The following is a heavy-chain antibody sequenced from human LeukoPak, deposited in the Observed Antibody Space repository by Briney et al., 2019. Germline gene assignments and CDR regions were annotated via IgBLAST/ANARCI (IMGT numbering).Heavy chain of an antibody. V-gene: IGHV3-21*01. J-gene: IGHJ4*02. CDR3: ARGIITMVRGVTPNFDY. D-gene: IGHD3-10*01. Sequence: GGSLRLSCAASGFTFSSYSMNWVRQAPGKGLEWVSSISSSSSYIYYADSVKGRFTISRDNAKNSLYLQMNSLRAEDTAVYYCARGIITMVRGVTPNFDYWGQGTLVTVSS. CDR1: GFTFSSYS. CDR2: ISSSSSYI.